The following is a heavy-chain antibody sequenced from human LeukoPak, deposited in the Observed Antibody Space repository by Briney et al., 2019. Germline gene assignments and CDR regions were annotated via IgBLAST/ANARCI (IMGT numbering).Heavy chain of an antibody. D-gene: IGHD4-23*01. J-gene: IGHJ4*02. CDR2: IWYDGSNK. Sequence: GGSLRLSCAASGFTFSSYGMHWVRQTPSKGLEWVAVIWYDGSNKYYADSVKGRFTISRDNSKNTLYLQMNSLRAEDTAVYYCAKVGKTYAGFDYWGQGTLVTVSS. V-gene: IGHV3-33*06. CDR3: AKVGKTYAGFDY. CDR1: GFTFSSYG.